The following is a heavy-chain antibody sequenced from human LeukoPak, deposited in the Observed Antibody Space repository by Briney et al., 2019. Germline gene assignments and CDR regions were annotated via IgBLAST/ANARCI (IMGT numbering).Heavy chain of an antibody. CDR3: ARLYGDYRSALLPSPYFDY. Sequence: ASVKVSCKASGYTFTSYGISWVRQAPGQGLEWMGWISAYNGNTNYAQKLQGRVTMTTHTSTSTAYMELRSLRSDDTAVYYCARLYGDYRSALLPSPYFDYWGQGTLVTVSS. V-gene: IGHV1-18*01. D-gene: IGHD4-17*01. CDR2: ISAYNGNT. J-gene: IGHJ4*02. CDR1: GYTFTSYG.